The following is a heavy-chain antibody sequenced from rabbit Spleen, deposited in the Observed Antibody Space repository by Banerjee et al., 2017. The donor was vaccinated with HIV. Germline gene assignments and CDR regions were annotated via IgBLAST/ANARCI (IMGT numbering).Heavy chain of an antibody. CDR1: GFSFSSGYW. D-gene: IGHD4-1*01. CDR2: IYGGSSGAT. Sequence: QSLEESGGDLVKPEGSLTLTCTASGFSFSSGYWMCWVRQAPGKGLELVAWIYGGSSGATYYASWAKGRFTISKPSSTTVDLKMTSLTAADTATYFCARETSSGWGVVSYYLNLWGPGTLVTVS. J-gene: IGHJ4*01. CDR3: ARETSSGWGVVSYYLNL. V-gene: IGHV1S40*01.